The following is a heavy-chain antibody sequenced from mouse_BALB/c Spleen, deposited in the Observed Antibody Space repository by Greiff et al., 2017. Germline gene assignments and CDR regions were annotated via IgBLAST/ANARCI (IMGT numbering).Heavy chain of an antibody. CDR2: IWGDGST. V-gene: IGHV2-6-7*01. J-gene: IGHJ3*01. CDR3: APHRYDDGFAY. Sequence: QVQLKESGPGLVAPSQSLSITCTVSGFSLTGYGVNWVRQPPGKGLEWLGMIWGDGSTDYNSALKSRLSISKDNSKSQVFLKMNSLQTDDTARYYCAPHRYDDGFAYWGQGTLVTVSA. D-gene: IGHD2-14*01. CDR1: GFSLTGYG.